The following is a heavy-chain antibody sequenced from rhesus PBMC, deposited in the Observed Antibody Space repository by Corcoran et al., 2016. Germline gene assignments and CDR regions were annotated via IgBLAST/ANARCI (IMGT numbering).Heavy chain of an antibody. D-gene: IGHD6-31*01. Sequence: QVQLQESGPGLVKPSETLSLTCTVSGGSISDSYYWSWIRQPPGKGLEGMGRIYGSGGSTNYNPSLKSRVTISRDTSKNQFSLKLSSVTAADTAVYYCAREYSSGWYSVRYYFDYWGQGVLVTVSS. CDR2: IYGSGGST. V-gene: IGHV4-160*01. CDR3: AREYSSGWYSVRYYFDY. J-gene: IGHJ4*01. CDR1: GGSISDSYY.